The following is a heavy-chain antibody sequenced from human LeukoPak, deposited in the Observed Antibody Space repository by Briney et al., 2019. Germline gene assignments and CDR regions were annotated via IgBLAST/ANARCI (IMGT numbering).Heavy chain of an antibody. D-gene: IGHD5-18*01. V-gene: IGHV4-59*12. J-gene: IGHJ3*02. Sequence: PSETLSLTCTVSGGSISSYYWSWIRQPPGKGLEWIGYIYYSGSTNYNPSLKSRVTISVDTSKNQFSLKLSSVTAADTAVYYRARRWIQLRGKHAFDIWGQGTMVTVSS. CDR2: IYYSGST. CDR1: GGSISSYY. CDR3: ARRWIQLRGKHAFDI.